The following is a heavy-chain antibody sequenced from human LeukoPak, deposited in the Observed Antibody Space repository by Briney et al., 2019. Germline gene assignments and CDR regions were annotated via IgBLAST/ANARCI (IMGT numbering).Heavy chain of an antibody. CDR3: ATSSSSDYFDY. V-gene: IGHV1-2*02. D-gene: IGHD6-6*01. CDR2: INPNSGGT. CDR1: GYTFTGYY. Sequence: ASVKVSCKASGYTFTGYYMHWVRQAPGQGLEWMGWINPNSGGTNYAQKFQGRVTMTRDTSISTAYMELSRLRSEDTAVYYCATSSSSDYFDYWSQGTLVTVSS. J-gene: IGHJ4*02.